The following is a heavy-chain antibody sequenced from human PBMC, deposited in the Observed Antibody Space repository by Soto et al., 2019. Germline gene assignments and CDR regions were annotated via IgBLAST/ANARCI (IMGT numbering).Heavy chain of an antibody. CDR3: ARARATIAAAAIFDC. CDR2: IYHSGST. J-gene: IGHJ4*02. CDR1: GGSISSGGYS. D-gene: IGHD6-13*01. V-gene: IGHV4-30-2*01. Sequence: SETLSLTCAVSGGSISSGGYSWSWIRQPPGKGLEWIGYIYHSGSTYYNPSLKSRVTISVDRSKNQFSLKLSSVTAADTAVYYCARARATIAAAAIFDCWGQGTLVTVS.